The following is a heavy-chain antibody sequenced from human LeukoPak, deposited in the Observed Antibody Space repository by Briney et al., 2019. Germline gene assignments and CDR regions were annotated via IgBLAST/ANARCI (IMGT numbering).Heavy chain of an antibody. CDR2: ISDSGSTI. Sequence: GGSLRLSCAASGFTFSDYYMSWIRQAPGKGLEWVSYISDSGSTIYYADSVKGRLTISRDNAKKSLYLQMNSLRAEDTAVYYCVRDRLGDYDSSGYYDNWGQGTLVTVSS. CDR1: GFTFSDYY. D-gene: IGHD3-22*01. CDR3: VRDRLGDYDSSGYYDN. J-gene: IGHJ4*02. V-gene: IGHV3-11*01.